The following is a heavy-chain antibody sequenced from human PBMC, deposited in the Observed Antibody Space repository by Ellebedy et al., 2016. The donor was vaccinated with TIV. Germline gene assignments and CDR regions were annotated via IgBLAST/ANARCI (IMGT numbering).Heavy chain of an antibody. Sequence: AASVKVSCKASGGTFSNYAISWVRQAPGQGLEWMGRIIPRVGIANHAQNFQGRVTITADKSTSTAYMELSSLRSEDTAVYYCAKASYGMGWFDPWGQGTLVTVSS. CDR1: GGTFSNYA. V-gene: IGHV1-69*04. J-gene: IGHJ5*02. D-gene: IGHD3-16*01. CDR3: AKASYGMGWFDP. CDR2: IIPRVGIA.